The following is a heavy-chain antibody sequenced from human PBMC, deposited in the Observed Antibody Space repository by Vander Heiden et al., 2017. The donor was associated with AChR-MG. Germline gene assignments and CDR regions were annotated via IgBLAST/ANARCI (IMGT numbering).Heavy chain of an antibody. CDR2: IIPIFGTA. CDR3: ARGILSGDAFDI. D-gene: IGHD3-3*02. CDR1: GGPFSSYA. V-gene: IGHV1-69*01. Sequence: QVQPVQSGAEVKKPGSSVRVSCKASGGPFSSYAISWVRQAPGQGLEWMGGIIPIFGTANYAQKFQGRVTITADESTSTAYMELSSLRSEDTAVYYCARGILSGDAFDIWGQGTMVTVSS. J-gene: IGHJ3*02.